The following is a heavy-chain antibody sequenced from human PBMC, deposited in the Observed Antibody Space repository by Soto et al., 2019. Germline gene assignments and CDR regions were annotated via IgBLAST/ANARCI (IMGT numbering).Heavy chain of an antibody. D-gene: IGHD2-2*01. CDR3: ARVHIVVVPAAPDY. Sequence: PGGSLRLSCAASGFTFSSYWMHWVRQAPGKGLVWVSYISSSGSTIYYADSVKGRFTISRDNAKNSLYLQMNSLRAEDTAVYYCARVHIVVVPAAPDYWGQGTLVTVSS. V-gene: IGHV3-48*04. CDR1: GFTFSSYW. CDR2: ISSSGSTI. J-gene: IGHJ4*02.